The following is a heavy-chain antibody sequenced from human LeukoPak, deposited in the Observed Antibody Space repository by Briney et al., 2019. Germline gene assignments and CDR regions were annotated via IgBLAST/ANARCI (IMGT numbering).Heavy chain of an antibody. CDR1: GFTFSAYW. CDR3: AKGMEVMAVAGSDY. Sequence: GGSLRLSCAASGFTFSAYWMTWVRQAPGKGLEWGAFIRYDGSNKYYADSVKGRFTISRDNSKNTLYLQMNSLRADDTAVYYCAKGMEVMAVAGSDYWGQGTLVTVSS. V-gene: IGHV3-30*02. J-gene: IGHJ4*02. D-gene: IGHD6-13*01. CDR2: IRYDGSNK.